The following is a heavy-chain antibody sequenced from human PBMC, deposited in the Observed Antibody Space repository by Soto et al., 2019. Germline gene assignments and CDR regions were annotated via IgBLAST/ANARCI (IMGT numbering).Heavy chain of an antibody. V-gene: IGHV4-59*01. J-gene: IGHJ4*02. D-gene: IGHD3-22*01. CDR2: IYYGGGT. CDR3: ASQYYYDSSGSQTFDY. Sequence: PSETLSLTCTVSGGSISNYYWSWIRQPPGKSLEWIGDIYYGGGTNYNPSLKSRVTLSVDTSKNQFSLKLSSVTAADTAVYYCASQYYYDSSGSQTFDYWGQGTQVTVSS. CDR1: GGSISNYY.